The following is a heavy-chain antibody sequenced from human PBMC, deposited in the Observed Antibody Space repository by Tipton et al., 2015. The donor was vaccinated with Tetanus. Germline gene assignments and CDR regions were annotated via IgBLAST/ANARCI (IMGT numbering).Heavy chain of an antibody. CDR3: ARSGGRRYAFDI. CDR1: GGSISSYY. V-gene: IGHV4-59*01. J-gene: IGHJ3*02. D-gene: IGHD3-16*01. Sequence: LRLSCTVSGGSISSYYWAWFRQPPGKGLEWLGYVFYSGSTDLNPSLKSRVTISVDTSNNLFSLKLTSVTTADTAVYYCARSGGRRYAFDIWGQGTMVTVSS. CDR2: VFYSGST.